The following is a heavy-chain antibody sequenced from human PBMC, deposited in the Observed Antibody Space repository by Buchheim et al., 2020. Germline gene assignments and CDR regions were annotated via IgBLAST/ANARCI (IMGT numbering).Heavy chain of an antibody. CDR3: AKTYSNYDEVHFDY. J-gene: IGHJ4*02. CDR2: ISYDGSNK. D-gene: IGHD4-11*01. CDR1: GFSLSDAG. Sequence: QVQLVESGGGVVQPGRSLRLSCVVSGFSLSDAGMYWVRQAPGKGLEWVAVISYDGSNKYYADSVKGRFTISRDNSKNTLYLQMNSLRAEDTAVYYCAKTYSNYDEVHFDYWGQGTL. V-gene: IGHV3-30*18.